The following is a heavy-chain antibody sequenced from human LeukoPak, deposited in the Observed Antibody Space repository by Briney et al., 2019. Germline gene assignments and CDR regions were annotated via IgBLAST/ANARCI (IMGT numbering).Heavy chain of an antibody. V-gene: IGHV4-59*01. Sequence: PSETLSLTCTVSGGSISSYYWSWIRQPPGKGLEWIGYIYYSGSTNYNPSLKSRVTISVDTSKNQFSLKLSSVTAADTAVYYCARGGYYYDSSGYSPSAFDIWGQGTMVTVSS. D-gene: IGHD3-22*01. CDR3: ARGGYYYDSSGYSPSAFDI. CDR2: IYYSGST. J-gene: IGHJ3*02. CDR1: GGSISSYY.